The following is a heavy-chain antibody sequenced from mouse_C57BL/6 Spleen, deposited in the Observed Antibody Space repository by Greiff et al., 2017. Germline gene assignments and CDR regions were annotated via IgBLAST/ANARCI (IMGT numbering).Heavy chain of an antibody. V-gene: IGHV2-9*01. Sequence: VKVVESGPGLVAPSQSLSLTCTVSGFSLTSYGVDWVRQPPGKGLEWLGVIWGGGSTNYNSALMSRLSISKDNSKSQVFLKMNSLQTDDTAMYYCAKHSTMVTTDYAMDYWGQGTSVTVSS. CDR3: AKHSTMVTTDYAMDY. CDR1: GFSLTSYG. CDR2: IWGGGST. D-gene: IGHD2-2*01. J-gene: IGHJ4*01.